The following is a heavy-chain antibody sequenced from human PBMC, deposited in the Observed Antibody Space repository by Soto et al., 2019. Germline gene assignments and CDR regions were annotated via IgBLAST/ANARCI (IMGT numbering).Heavy chain of an antibody. Sequence: SETLSLTCTVSGGSISSGGYYWSWIRQHPGKGLEWIGYIYYSGSTYYNPSLKSRVTISVDTSKNQFSLKLSSVTAADTAVYYCARDLPPGYYYGMDVWGQGTTVTVSS. CDR1: GGSISSGGYY. J-gene: IGHJ6*02. V-gene: IGHV4-31*03. CDR3: ARDLPPGYYYGMDV. D-gene: IGHD3-10*01. CDR2: IYYSGST.